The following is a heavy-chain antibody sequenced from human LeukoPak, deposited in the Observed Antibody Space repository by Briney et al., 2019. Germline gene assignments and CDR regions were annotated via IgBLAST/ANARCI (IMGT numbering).Heavy chain of an antibody. CDR1: GGSISSGDYY. J-gene: IGHJ6*03. V-gene: IGHV4-30-4*08. Sequence: SETLSLTCTVSGGSISSGDYYWSWIRQPPGKGLEWIGYIYYSGSTYYNPSLKSRVTISVDTSKNQFSLKLSSVTAADTAVYYCASIVGATPFYYYYYMDVWGKGTTVTVSS. CDR3: ASIVGATPFYYYYYMDV. CDR2: IYYSGST. D-gene: IGHD1-26*01.